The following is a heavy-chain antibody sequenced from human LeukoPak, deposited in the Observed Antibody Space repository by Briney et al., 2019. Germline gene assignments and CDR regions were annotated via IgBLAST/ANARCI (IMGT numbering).Heavy chain of an antibody. CDR3: ARDSSGWAP. J-gene: IGHJ5*02. CDR1: GYTFTGYY. V-gene: IGHV1-2*02. CDR2: INPNSGGT. Sequence: GASVKVSCKASGYTFTGYYMHWVGQAPGQGLEWMGWINPNSGGTNYAQKFQGRVTMTRDTSTSTVYMELSSLRSEDTAVYYCARDSSGWAPWGPGTLVTVSS. D-gene: IGHD6-19*01.